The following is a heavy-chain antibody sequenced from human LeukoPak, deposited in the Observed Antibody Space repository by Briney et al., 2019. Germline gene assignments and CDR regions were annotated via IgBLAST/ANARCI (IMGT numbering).Heavy chain of an antibody. Sequence: ASVKVSCKASGYTFTSYYMHWVRQAPGQGLEWMGIINPSGGSTSYAQKFQGRVTMTRDTSTSTVYMELSSLRSEDTAVYYCASDRLQLWFRSYYGMDVWGQGTTVTVSS. V-gene: IGHV1-46*01. CDR1: GYTFTSYY. CDR2: INPSGGST. CDR3: ASDRLQLWFRSYYGMDV. D-gene: IGHD5-18*01. J-gene: IGHJ6*02.